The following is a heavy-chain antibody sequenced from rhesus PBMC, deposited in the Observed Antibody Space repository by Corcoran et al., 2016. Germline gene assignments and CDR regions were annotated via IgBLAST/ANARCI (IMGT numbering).Heavy chain of an antibody. Sequence: QLPLQESGPGLVQPSATLSLSCAVSGGSISSKPRVWLRQPPGQGLEWIGRIFGGGETTDYNPSLKSRVTSSTATSKNQFSLNLRFVTAADTAVYYCARGCSGSGCPLVHIDFWGQGVLVTVSS. D-gene: IGHD2-21*01. V-gene: IGHV4-173*01. CDR3: ARGCSGSGCPLVHIDF. J-gene: IGHJ4*01. CDR2: IFGGGETT. CDR1: GGSISSKP.